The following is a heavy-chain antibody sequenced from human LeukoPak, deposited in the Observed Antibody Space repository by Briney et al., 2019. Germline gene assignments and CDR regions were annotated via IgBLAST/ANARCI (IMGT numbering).Heavy chain of an antibody. V-gene: IGHV3-23*01. J-gene: IGHJ4*02. CDR3: AKVRQWLAPGGVDY. CDR1: GFTFTSYP. D-gene: IGHD6-19*01. CDR2: ISGSGGST. Sequence: GGSLRLSCAASGFTFTSYPMSWVRRAPGKGRDWFSAISGSGGSTYYADSVKGRFTISRDNSKNTLYLQMNSLRAEDTAVYYCAKVRQWLAPGGVDYWGQGTLVTVSS.